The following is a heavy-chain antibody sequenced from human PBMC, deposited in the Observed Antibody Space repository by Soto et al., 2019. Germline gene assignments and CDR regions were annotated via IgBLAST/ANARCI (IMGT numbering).Heavy chain of an antibody. Sequence: QVQLVQSGAEVKKTGASVKVSCKTSGYTFTSYAMHWVRQAPGQRLEWMGWINAGNGNTKYSQKFQGRVTITIDTSASTAYMELSSLRSEDTAIYYCARDLGGWPDYWGQGTLVTVSS. CDR1: GYTFTSYA. D-gene: IGHD6-19*01. CDR3: ARDLGGWPDY. J-gene: IGHJ4*02. V-gene: IGHV1-3*01. CDR2: INAGNGNT.